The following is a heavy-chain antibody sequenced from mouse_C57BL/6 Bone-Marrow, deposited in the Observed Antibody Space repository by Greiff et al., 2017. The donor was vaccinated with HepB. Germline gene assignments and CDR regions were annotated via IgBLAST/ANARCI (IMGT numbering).Heavy chain of an antibody. J-gene: IGHJ4*01. V-gene: IGHV1-53*01. CDR3: ARGWLPYAMDY. CDR1: GYTFTSYW. Sequence: VQLQQPGTELVKPGASVKLSCKASGYTFTSYWIHWVKQRPGQGLEWIGNINPRNGGTDYSEKFKSKATLTVDKSSSTAYMQLSSLSSEESAAYCCARGWLPYAMDYWGQGTSVTVSA. D-gene: IGHD2-3*01. CDR2: INPRNGGT.